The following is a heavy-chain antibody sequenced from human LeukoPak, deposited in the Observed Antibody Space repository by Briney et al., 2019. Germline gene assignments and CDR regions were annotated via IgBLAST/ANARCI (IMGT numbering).Heavy chain of an antibody. Sequence: GGSLRLSCAASGFTCSSYAMSWVRQAPGKGLEWVSAISGSGGSTYYADSVKGRFTISRDNSRDTLYLQMNSLRAEDTAVYYCAKGYYDYVWGSYYFDYWGQGTLVTVSS. J-gene: IGHJ4*02. CDR2: ISGSGGST. CDR1: GFTCSSYA. V-gene: IGHV3-23*01. CDR3: AKGYYDYVWGSYYFDY. D-gene: IGHD3-16*01.